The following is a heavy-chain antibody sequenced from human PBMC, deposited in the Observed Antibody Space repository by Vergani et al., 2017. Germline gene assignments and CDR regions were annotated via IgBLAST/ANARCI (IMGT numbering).Heavy chain of an antibody. Sequence: QVQLVQSGAEVKKPGSSVKVSCKASGGTFSSYTISWVRQAPGQGLEWMGMIIPILGIANYAQKFQGRVTITADKSTSTAYMELSSLRSEATAVYYCARTCRGATYDYWGQGTLVTVSS. CDR2: IIPILGIA. J-gene: IGHJ4*02. D-gene: IGHD1-26*01. V-gene: IGHV1-69*02. CDR3: ARTCRGATYDY. CDR1: GGTFSSYT.